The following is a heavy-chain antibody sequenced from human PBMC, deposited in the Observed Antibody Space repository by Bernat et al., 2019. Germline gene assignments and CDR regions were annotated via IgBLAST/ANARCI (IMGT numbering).Heavy chain of an antibody. Sequence: EVQLLESGGGLVQPGGSLRLSCAASGFTLSTYAMSWVRQAPGRGLEWVSGLTGSGGSTYYADSVKGRFTISRDNSKNTLYLQMNSLRAEDTAVYYCATGSAGYYYYGMDVWGQGTTVTVSS. CDR2: LTGSGGST. CDR3: ATGSAGYYYYGMDV. V-gene: IGHV3-23*01. D-gene: IGHD4-17*01. J-gene: IGHJ6*02. CDR1: GFTLSTYA.